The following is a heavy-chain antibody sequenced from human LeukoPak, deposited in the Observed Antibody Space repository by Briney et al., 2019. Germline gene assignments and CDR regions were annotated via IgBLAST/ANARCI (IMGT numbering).Heavy chain of an antibody. V-gene: IGHV3-23*01. CDR2: ISGSGGST. CDR1: GFTFSSYA. J-gene: IGHJ6*02. D-gene: IGHD3-10*01. CDR3: AKVGGSGSYNYYYCMDV. Sequence: GGSLRLSCAASGFTFSSYAMSWVRQAPGKGLEWVSAISGSGGSTYYADSVKGRFTISRDNSKNTLYLQMNSLRAEDTAVYYCAKVGGSGSYNYYYCMDVWGQGTTVTVSS.